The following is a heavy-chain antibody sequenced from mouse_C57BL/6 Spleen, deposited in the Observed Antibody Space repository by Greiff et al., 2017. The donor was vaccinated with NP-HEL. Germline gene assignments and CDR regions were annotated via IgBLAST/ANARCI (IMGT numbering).Heavy chain of an antibody. CDR3: ARHYGYDGYFDV. D-gene: IGHD2-2*01. V-gene: IGHV5-6*01. Sequence: EVMLVESGGDLVKPGGSLKLSCAASGFTFSSYGMSWVRQTPDKRLEWVATISSGGSYTYYPDSVKGRFTISRDNAKNTLYLQMSSLKSEDTAMYYCARHYGYDGYFDVWGTGTTVTVSS. J-gene: IGHJ1*03. CDR2: ISSGGSYT. CDR1: GFTFSSYG.